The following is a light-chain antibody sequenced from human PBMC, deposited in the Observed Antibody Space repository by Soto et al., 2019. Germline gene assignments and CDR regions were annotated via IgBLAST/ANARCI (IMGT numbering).Light chain of an antibody. CDR1: QSVSSSY. J-gene: IGKJ5*01. CDR3: QHYQSCHPIP. V-gene: IGKV3-20*01. CDR2: GAS. Sequence: GLKISPGALSLSPGERATLSCRASQSVSSSYLAWYQQKPGQAPRLLIYGASSRATGIPDRFSGSGSETSFTLTISRLEPEDFAMYYCQHYQSCHPIPFCQGTRPAIK.